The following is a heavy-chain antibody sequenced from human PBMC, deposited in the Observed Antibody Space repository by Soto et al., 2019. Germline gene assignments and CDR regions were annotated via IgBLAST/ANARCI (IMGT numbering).Heavy chain of an antibody. CDR3: ARDQTFFLVMGSRSSRYKSFDTLYY. Sequence: SSVKVCCKASGYTFTSYYMHWVRQAPGQGLEWMGIINPSGGSTSYAQKFQGRVTMTRDTSTSTVYMELSSLRSEDTAVYYCARDQTFFLVMGSRSSRYKSFDTLYY. CDR1: GYTFTSYY. V-gene: IGHV1-46*01. D-gene: IGHD6-13*01. CDR2: INPSGGST. J-gene: IGHJ6*01.